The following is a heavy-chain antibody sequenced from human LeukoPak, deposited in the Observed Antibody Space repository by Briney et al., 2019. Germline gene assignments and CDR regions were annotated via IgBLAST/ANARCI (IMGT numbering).Heavy chain of an antibody. CDR2: INPNTAGT. CDR3: ATSAGDYRAGHYYYMGV. J-gene: IGHJ6*03. Sequence: ASVKVSCKASGYTFTGYYFHWVRQAPGQGLEWMGWINPNTAGTNYAQKFLGGVTLTWDTSISTAYMELTRLTSDDTAVYYCATSAGDYRAGHYYYMGVWGKGTAVTVSS. V-gene: IGHV1-2*02. D-gene: IGHD4-11*01. CDR1: GYTFTGYY.